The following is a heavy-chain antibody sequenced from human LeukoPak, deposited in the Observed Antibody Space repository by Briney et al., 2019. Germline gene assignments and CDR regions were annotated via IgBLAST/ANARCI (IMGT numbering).Heavy chain of an antibody. Sequence: GGSLRLSCAASGFTFSSYSMNWVRQAPGKGLEWVSSISSSSSYIYYADSVKGRFTISRDNAKNSLYLQMNSLRAEDTAVYYCARALGYCSSTSCYDFDYWARGPWSPSPQ. V-gene: IGHV3-21*01. D-gene: IGHD2-2*01. J-gene: IGHJ4*02. CDR2: ISSSSSYI. CDR1: GFTFSSYS. CDR3: ARALGYCSSTSCYDFDY.